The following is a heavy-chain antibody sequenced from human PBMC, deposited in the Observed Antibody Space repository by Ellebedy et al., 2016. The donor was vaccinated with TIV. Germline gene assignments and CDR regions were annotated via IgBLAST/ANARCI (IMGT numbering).Heavy chain of an antibody. Sequence: GESLKISCAASGFTFSTYALTWVRQAPGRGLEWVSAIGGSGSRANYADSVRGRFTISRDNSKSTLFLYMNNLRAEDTAVYYCAKFPSVTTPGVDFWGQGTLVTVSS. J-gene: IGHJ4*02. CDR3: AKFPSVTTPGVDF. CDR1: GFTFSTYA. V-gene: IGHV3-23*01. D-gene: IGHD4-17*01. CDR2: IGGSGSRA.